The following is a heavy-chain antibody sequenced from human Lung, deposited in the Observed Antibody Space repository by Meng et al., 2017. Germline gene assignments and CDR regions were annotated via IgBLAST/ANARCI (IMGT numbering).Heavy chain of an antibody. CDR2: IYHSGST. Sequence: QVQLQAAAQGLATPSGTLPLTCSGAGGPISSDNWWSWVRQPPGKGLEWIGEIYHSGSTNYNPSLKSRITISVDKPKNQFSLTLSSVTAADTAVYYCTENDFYCFGYWGQGTLVTVSS. J-gene: IGHJ4*02. CDR1: GGPISSDNW. D-gene: IGHD2-21*01. V-gene: IGHV4-4*02. CDR3: TENDFYCFGY.